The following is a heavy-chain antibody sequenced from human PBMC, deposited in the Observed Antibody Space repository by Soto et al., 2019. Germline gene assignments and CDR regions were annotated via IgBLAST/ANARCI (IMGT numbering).Heavy chain of an antibody. Sequence: GGSLRLSCAASGFTFGDYAMTWVRQAPGKGLDWVSAISGGGEKTYHADSVKGRFTISRDNSKNTLFLQMDSLGATDTALYFCVKEMGYGLGTAPNYDSWGQGALVTVSS. J-gene: IGHJ4*02. V-gene: IGHV3-23*01. CDR2: ISGGGEKT. CDR1: GFTFGDYA. CDR3: VKEMGYGLGTAPNYDS. D-gene: IGHD3-10*01.